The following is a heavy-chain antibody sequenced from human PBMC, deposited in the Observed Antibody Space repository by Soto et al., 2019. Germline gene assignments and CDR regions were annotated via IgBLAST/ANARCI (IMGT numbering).Heavy chain of an antibody. D-gene: IGHD4-17*01. CDR2: INPSGGST. CDR1: GYTFTSYY. V-gene: IGHV1-46*01. J-gene: IGHJ4*02. CDR3: ATLTTVVTGGDY. Sequence: ASVKVSCKASGYTFTSYYMHWVRQAPGQGLEWMGIINPSGGSTSYAQKFQGRVTMTRDTSTSTVYMELSSLRSEDTAVYYCATLTTVVTGGDYWGQGTLVTVSS.